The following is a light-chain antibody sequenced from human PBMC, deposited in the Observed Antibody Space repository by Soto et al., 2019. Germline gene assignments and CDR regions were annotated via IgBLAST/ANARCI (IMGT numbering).Light chain of an antibody. Sequence: DIQMTQSPSSLSASVGDRVTITCRASQTIRYSLNWYQQKPGKAPKVLIYDASTLQSGVPPRFSGSGSATDFALTISSLQPEDFATYYCHQSAGSRTGTCGQGTRVEAK. CDR1: QTIRYS. V-gene: IGKV1-39*01. CDR2: DAS. J-gene: IGKJ1*01. CDR3: HQSAGSRTGT.